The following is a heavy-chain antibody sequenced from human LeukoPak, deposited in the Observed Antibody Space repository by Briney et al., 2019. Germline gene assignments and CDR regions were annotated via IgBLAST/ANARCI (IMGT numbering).Heavy chain of an antibody. CDR3: VRDGMVIPYAFDI. CDR1: AFTFSNHW. D-gene: IGHD2-21*01. J-gene: IGHJ3*02. CDR2: ISSDGSRT. V-gene: IGHV3-74*01. Sequence: GGSLRLSCAASAFTFSNHWMHCPPPPPPPPPPRPSDISSDGSRTFYADSVKGRFIISRDNAKNTVYLQMNSLRAEDTAVYYCVRDGMVIPYAFDIWGQGTMVTVSS.